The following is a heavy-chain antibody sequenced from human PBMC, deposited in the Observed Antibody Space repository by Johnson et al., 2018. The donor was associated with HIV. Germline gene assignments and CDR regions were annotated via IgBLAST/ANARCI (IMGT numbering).Heavy chain of an antibody. CDR1: RFTVSSNY. V-gene: IGHV3-66*01. D-gene: IGHD6-13*01. J-gene: IGHJ3*02. CDR3: AKSGGYTNAFDI. CDR2: IYSAGHT. Sequence: RFTVSSNYMTWVRQAPGKGLEWVSVIYSAGHTYYADSVKGRFTISRDNSKNSLFLHMNSLRVEDTAVYYCAKSGGYTNAFDIWGQGTMVTVSS.